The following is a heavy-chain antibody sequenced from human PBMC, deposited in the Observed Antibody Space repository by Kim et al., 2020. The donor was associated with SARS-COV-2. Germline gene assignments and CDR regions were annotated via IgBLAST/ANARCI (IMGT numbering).Heavy chain of an antibody. CDR2: IDPSDSYT. V-gene: IGHV5-10-1*01. Sequence: GESLKISCKGSGYSFTSYWISWVRQMPGKGLEWMGRIDPSDSYTNYSPSFQGHVTISADKSISTAYLQWSSLKASDTAMYYCARHPRIRGVIITHLDYWGQGTLVTVSS. J-gene: IGHJ4*02. CDR1: GYSFTSYW. D-gene: IGHD3-10*01. CDR3: ARHPRIRGVIITHLDY.